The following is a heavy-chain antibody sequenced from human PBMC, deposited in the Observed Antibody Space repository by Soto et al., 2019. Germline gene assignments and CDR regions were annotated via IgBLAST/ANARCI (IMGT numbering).Heavy chain of an antibody. CDR1: GGTFSSYA. D-gene: IGHD3-10*01. V-gene: IGHV1-69*13. Sequence: PSVQVSCKASGGTFSSYAIIWVRQAPGQGLEWMGGIIPIFGTANYAQKFQGRVTITADESTSTAYMELSSLRSEDTAVYYCAREIVRGGGAFDIWGQGTMVTVSS. J-gene: IGHJ3*02. CDR3: AREIVRGGGAFDI. CDR2: IIPIFGTA.